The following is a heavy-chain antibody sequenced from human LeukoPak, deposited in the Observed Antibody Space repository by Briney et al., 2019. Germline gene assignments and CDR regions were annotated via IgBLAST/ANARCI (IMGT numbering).Heavy chain of an antibody. V-gene: IGHV3-74*01. D-gene: IGHD6-19*01. CDR3: ARACIAVAVHYFDY. J-gene: IGHJ4*02. Sequence: PGGSLRLSCAASGFTFSSYWMHWVRQAPGKGLVWVSRINSDGSSTSYADSVKGRFTISRDNAKNTLYLQMNSLRAEDTAVYYCARACIAVAVHYFDYWGQGTLVTVSS. CDR2: INSDGSST. CDR1: GFTFSSYW.